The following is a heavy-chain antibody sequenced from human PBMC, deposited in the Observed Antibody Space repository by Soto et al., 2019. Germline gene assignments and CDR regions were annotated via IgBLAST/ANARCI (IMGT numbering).Heavy chain of an antibody. CDR2: IDWDDDK. CDR1: GFSLSTSGMC. J-gene: IGHJ4*02. V-gene: IGHV2-70*11. CDR3: ARMRLGYYDSSGLDY. Sequence: SGPTLVNPTQTLTLTCTFSGFSLSTSGMCVSWIRQPPGKALEWLARIDWDDDKYYSTSLKTRLTISKDTSKNQVVLTMTNMDPVDTATYYCARMRLGYYDSSGLDYWGQGTLVTVSS. D-gene: IGHD3-22*01.